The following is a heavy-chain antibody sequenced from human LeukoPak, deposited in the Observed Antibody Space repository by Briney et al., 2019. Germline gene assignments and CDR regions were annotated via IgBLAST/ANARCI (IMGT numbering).Heavy chain of an antibody. CDR1: GLIFSSYS. CDR3: ARDLGASYFDY. V-gene: IGHV3-21*01. D-gene: IGHD3-16*01. J-gene: IGHJ4*02. CDR2: ISSSSSYI. Sequence: GGSLRLSCAASGLIFSSYSMNWVRQAPGKGLEWVSSISSSSSYIYYADSVKGRFTISRDNAKNSLYLQMSSLRAEDTAVYYCARDLGASYFDYWGQGTLVIVSS.